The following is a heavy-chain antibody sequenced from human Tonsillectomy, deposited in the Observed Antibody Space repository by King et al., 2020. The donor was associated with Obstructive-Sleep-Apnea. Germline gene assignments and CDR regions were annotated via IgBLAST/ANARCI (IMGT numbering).Heavy chain of an antibody. CDR1: GFSLSTSGVG. D-gene: IGHD5-12*01. V-gene: IGHV2-5*02. CDR3: AHRPYIVATPQWFDP. CDR2: IYWDDDK. J-gene: IGHJ5*02. Sequence: TLKESGPTLVKPTQTLTLTCTFSGFSLSTSGVGVGWIRQPPGKALEWLALIYWDDDKRYSPSLKSRLTITKDTSKNQVVLTMTNMDPVDTATYYCAHRPYIVATPQWFDPWGQGTLVTVSS.